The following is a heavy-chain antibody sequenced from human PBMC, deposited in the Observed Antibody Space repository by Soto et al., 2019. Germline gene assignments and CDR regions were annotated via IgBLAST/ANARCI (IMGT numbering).Heavy chain of an antibody. V-gene: IGHV3-23*01. D-gene: IGHD3-22*01. J-gene: IGHJ6*02. Sequence: GGSLRLSCAASGFTFSTYAMTWVRQAPGKGLEWVSGISNSGGGTYYADSVKGRCTISRDNSKNTVDLEMNRLRDEDTAVYYCAKASSGYLNYGMDVWGQGTTVTVSS. CDR3: AKASSGYLNYGMDV. CDR2: ISNSGGGT. CDR1: GFTFSTYA.